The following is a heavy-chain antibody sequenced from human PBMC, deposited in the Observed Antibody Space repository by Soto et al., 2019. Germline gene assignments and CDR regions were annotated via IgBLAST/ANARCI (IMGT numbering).Heavy chain of an antibody. J-gene: IGHJ6*02. Sequence: QVQLVQSGAKVKKPGASVKISCEASGYTFTNFSIHWVRQAPGQRLEWMGWINAGSGYTKYSRRFQDRLIITRDRSASTAYMELSILRSEDTAMFYCARGRGVIRNYYGMDVWGQGTTVTVSS. V-gene: IGHV1-3*01. CDR1: GYTFTNFS. CDR3: ARGRGVIRNYYGMDV. D-gene: IGHD3-3*02. CDR2: INAGSGYT.